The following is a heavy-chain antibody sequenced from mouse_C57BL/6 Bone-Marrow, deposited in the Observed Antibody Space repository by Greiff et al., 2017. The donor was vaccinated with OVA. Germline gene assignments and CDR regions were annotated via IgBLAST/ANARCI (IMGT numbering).Heavy chain of an antibody. CDR1: GFTFSDYY. Sequence: EVKLMESGGGLVQPGGSLKLSCAASGFTFSDYYMYWVRQTPEKRLEWVAYISNGGGSTYYPDTVKGRFTISRDNAKNTLYLQMSRLKSEDTAMYYCARSYGYDERAWFAYWGQGTLVTVSA. CDR3: ARSYGYDERAWFAY. D-gene: IGHD2-2*01. V-gene: IGHV5-12*01. CDR2: ISNGGGST. J-gene: IGHJ3*01.